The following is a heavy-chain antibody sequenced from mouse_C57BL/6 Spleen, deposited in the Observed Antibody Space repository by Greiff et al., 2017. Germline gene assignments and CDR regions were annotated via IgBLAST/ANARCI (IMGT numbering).Heavy chain of an antibody. D-gene: IGHD1-1*01. CDR2: ISYDGSN. Sequence: EVKLQESGPGLVKPSQSLSLTCSVTGYSFTSGYYWNWIRQYPGNKLEWRGYISYDGSNNYNPSLKNQSTITSDTSKNPFFLKFTSVPTEDTATYYGASEKLLTKGAMDYWGQGTSGTVSS. CDR3: ASEKLLTKGAMDY. J-gene: IGHJ4*01. V-gene: IGHV3-6*01. CDR1: GYSFTSGYY.